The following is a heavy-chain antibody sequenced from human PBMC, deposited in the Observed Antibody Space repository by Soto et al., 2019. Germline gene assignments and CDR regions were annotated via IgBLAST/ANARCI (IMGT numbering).Heavy chain of an antibody. V-gene: IGHV3-53*04. D-gene: IGHD3-10*01. J-gene: IGHJ6*02. CDR3: ARDGPYYYASRMDV. CDR1: GIPVSSNY. Sequence: EVQLVESGGGLVQPGGSLRLSCAASGIPVSSNYMTWVRQAPGKGLEWVSVLHSGGDTYYANSVKGRFTISRHDSTNTPFLQMNSLTAEDTAVYYCARDGPYYYASRMDVWGQGTTGTVSS. CDR2: LHSGGDT.